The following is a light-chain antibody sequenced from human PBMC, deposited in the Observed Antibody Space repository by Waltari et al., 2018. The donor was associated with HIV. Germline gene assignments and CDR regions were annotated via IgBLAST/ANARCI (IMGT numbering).Light chain of an antibody. J-gene: IGLJ1*01. CDR1: NSNIGRNY. CDR3: ASWDDGLSGHV. V-gene: IGLV1-47*01. CDR2: RND. Sequence: QSGLTQPPSLSGTPGQRLTIPCSGNNSNIGRNYVFWYRQLPGAAPSLLGYRNDQRPSGVADSVSGSRSGASASLVIGGLRVEDEADYFCASWDDGLSGHVFGGGTTVSV.